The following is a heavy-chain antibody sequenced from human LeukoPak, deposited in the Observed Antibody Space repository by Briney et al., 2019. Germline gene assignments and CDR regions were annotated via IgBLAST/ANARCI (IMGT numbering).Heavy chain of an antibody. D-gene: IGHD6-19*01. CDR3: ARRVQWLPPNY. J-gene: IGHJ4*02. V-gene: IGHV4-34*01. Sequence: PSETLSLTCAVYGGSFSGYYWSWIRQPPGKGLEWIGEINHSGSTNYNPSLKSRVTISVDTSKNQLSLKLSPVTAADTAVYYCARRVQWLPPNYWGQGTLVTVSS. CDR2: INHSGST. CDR1: GGSFSGYY.